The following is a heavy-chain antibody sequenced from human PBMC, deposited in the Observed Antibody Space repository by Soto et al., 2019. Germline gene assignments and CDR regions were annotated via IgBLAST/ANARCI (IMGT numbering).Heavy chain of an antibody. V-gene: IGHV2-5*02. CDR2: IYWDDDK. CDR3: AHRRVAAAGLPSMRYFDY. J-gene: IGHJ4*02. D-gene: IGHD6-13*01. CDR1: GFSLSTNGVG. Sequence: QITLKESGPTLVKPTQTLTLACTFSGFSLSTNGVGVGWIRQPPGKALEWLALIYWDDDKRYSPSLKSRLTITKDTANSQVVRTMANVDHVDTGTYYCAHRRVAAAGLPSMRYFDYWGQGTLVTVSS.